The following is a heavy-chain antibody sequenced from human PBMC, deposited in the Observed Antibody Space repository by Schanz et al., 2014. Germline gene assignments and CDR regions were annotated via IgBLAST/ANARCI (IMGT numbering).Heavy chain of an antibody. CDR2: TNGDGTNA. Sequence: EADLVESGGGLIQRGESLRLSCSASGFSFSSYSMNWVRQAPGKGLEWVSCTNGDGTNAKYADSVKGRFTISRDNAKKTLSLQMISLRAEDTAIYFCTRSYYDFSWGSYRFRAFDMWGQGTTVIVSS. CDR1: GFSFSSYS. D-gene: IGHD3-16*02. J-gene: IGHJ3*02. CDR3: TRSYYDFSWGSYRFRAFDM. V-gene: IGHV3-74*01.